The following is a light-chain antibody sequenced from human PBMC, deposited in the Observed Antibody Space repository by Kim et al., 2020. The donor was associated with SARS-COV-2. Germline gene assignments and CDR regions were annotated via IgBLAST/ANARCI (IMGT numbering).Light chain of an antibody. CDR3: QQYDDWPPWT. CDR1: QSFSDN. CDR2: GAS. V-gene: IGKV3-15*01. Sequence: LGERATLSCRASQSFSDNLAWYQQKPGQAPRLLIYGASTRATGIPARFSGSGSGTEFTLTISSLQSEDSAVYYCQQYDDWPPWTFGQGTKVDIK. J-gene: IGKJ1*01.